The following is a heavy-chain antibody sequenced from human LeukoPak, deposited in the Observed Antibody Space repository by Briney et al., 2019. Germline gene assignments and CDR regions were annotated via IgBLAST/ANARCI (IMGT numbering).Heavy chain of an antibody. CDR3: ARYCSSTSAKNFDY. CDR2: IYYSEST. V-gene: IGHV4-30-4*01. Sequence: PSETLSLTCTVSGGSISSGDYYWSWIRQPPGKGLEWIGYIYYSESTYYNPSLKSRVTISVDTSKNQFSLKLSSVTAADTAVYYCARYCSSTSAKNFDYWGQGTLVTVSS. D-gene: IGHD2-2*01. CDR1: GGSISSGDYY. J-gene: IGHJ4*02.